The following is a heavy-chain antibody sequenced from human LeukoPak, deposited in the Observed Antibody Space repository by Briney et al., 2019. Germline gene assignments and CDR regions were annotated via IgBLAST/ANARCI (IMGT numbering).Heavy chain of an antibody. Sequence: SETLSLTCTVFGGSISSYYWSWIRQPPGKGLEWIGYIYYSGSTNYNPSLKSRVTISVDTSKNQFSLKLSSVTAADTAVYYCARDSSSSSLFDYWGQGTLVTVSS. CDR2: IYYSGST. CDR1: GGSISSYY. CDR3: ARDSSSSSLFDY. J-gene: IGHJ4*02. D-gene: IGHD6-6*01. V-gene: IGHV4-59*01.